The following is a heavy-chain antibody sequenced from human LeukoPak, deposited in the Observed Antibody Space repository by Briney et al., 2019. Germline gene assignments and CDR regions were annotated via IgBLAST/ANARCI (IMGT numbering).Heavy chain of an antibody. V-gene: IGHV3-15*01. CDR1: GFTFSSYA. J-gene: IGHJ3*02. D-gene: IGHD3-10*01. CDR3: TASYYYGSGSYVWGAFDI. Sequence: GGSLRLSCAASGFTFSSYAMSWVRQAPGKGLEWVGRIKSKTDGGTTDYAAPVKGRFTISRDDSKNTLYLQMNSLKTEDTAVYYCTASYYYGSGSYVWGAFDIWGQGTMVTVSS. CDR2: IKSKTDGGTT.